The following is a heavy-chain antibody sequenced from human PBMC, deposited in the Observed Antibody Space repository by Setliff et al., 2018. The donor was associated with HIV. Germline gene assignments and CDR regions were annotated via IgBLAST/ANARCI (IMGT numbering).Heavy chain of an antibody. V-gene: IGHV3-30*02. CDR1: GFTFSSYG. D-gene: IGHD6-19*01. CDR3: AKNLYRSPWSPLDY. J-gene: IGHJ4*02. Sequence: GGSLRLSCAASGFTFSSYGMHWVRQAPGEGLEWVAFIRYDASYRYYADSVKGRFTISRDNSKNTLYLQMNSLIAEDTAVYFCAKNLYRSPWSPLDYWGQGTLVTVSS. CDR2: IRYDASYR.